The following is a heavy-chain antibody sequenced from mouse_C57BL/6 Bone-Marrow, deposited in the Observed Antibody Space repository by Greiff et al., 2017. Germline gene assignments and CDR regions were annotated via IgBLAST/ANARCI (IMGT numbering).Heavy chain of an antibody. CDR2: IWTGGGT. D-gene: IGHD2-5*01. Sequence: VQRVESGPGLVAPSQSLSITCTVSGFSLTSYAISWVRQPPGKGLEWLGVIWTGGGTNYNSALKSRLSISKDNSKSQVFLKMNSLQTDDTARYYCARNTLYSIYYYAMDYWGQGTSVTVSS. CDR1: GFSLTSYA. V-gene: IGHV2-9-1*01. J-gene: IGHJ4*01. CDR3: ARNTLYSIYYYAMDY.